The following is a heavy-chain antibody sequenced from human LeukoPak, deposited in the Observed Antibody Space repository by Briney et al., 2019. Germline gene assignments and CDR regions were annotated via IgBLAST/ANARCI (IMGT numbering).Heavy chain of an antibody. D-gene: IGHD3-16*02. V-gene: IGHV4-59*08. CDR2: IYYSGST. J-gene: IGHJ6*03. CDR3: ARHIGGRYYYYYMDV. CDR1: GGSISSYY. Sequence: TSETLSLTCTVSGGSISSYYWSWIRQPPGKGLEWIGYIYYSGSTNYKPSLKSRVTISVDTSKNQFSLKVSSVTAADTAVYYCARHIGGRYYYYYMDVGGKGTTVTIS.